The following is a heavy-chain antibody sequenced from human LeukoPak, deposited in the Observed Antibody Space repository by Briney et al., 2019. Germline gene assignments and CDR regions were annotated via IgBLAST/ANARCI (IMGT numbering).Heavy chain of an antibody. Sequence: PSQTLSLTCSVSGGSISSGGYYWSWIRQHPGRGLEWIGYIHYSGSTFYNPSLKSRLTISVDTSKNQFSLRLSSVTAADTAVYYCARDRSAYNNLGNWGQGTLITVSS. J-gene: IGHJ4*02. D-gene: IGHD3-16*01. CDR2: IHYSGST. CDR1: GGSISSGGYY. CDR3: ARDRSAYNNLGN. V-gene: IGHV4-31*03.